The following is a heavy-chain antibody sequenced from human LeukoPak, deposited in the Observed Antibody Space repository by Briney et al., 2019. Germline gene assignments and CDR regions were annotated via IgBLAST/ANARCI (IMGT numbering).Heavy chain of an antibody. Sequence: GGSLRLSCAVSGFPFSFYEVNWVRQAPGQGLEWVSNIGSSGSTTYYADSVKGRFSISRDNAKGSLYLHMNSLRVEDTAVYYCALLAVASDFDYWGQGALVTASS. CDR1: GFPFSFYE. D-gene: IGHD6-19*01. J-gene: IGHJ4*02. CDR3: ALLAVASDFDY. CDR2: IGSSGSTT. V-gene: IGHV3-48*03.